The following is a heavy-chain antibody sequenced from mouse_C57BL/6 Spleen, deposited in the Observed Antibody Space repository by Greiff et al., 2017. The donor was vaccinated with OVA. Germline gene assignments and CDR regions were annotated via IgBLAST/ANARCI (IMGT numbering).Heavy chain of an antibody. CDR2: ISDGGSYT. D-gene: IGHD1-1*01. CDR1: GFTFSSYA. J-gene: IGHJ4*01. Sequence: EVQGVESGGGLVKPGGSLKLSCAASGFTFSSYAMSWVRQTPEKRLEWVATISDGGSYTYYPDNVKGRFTISRDNAKNNLYLQLSHLKSEDTAMYYCAREEDYDGSSYDYYAMDYWGQGTSVTVSS. V-gene: IGHV5-4*01. CDR3: AREEDYDGSSYDYYAMDY.